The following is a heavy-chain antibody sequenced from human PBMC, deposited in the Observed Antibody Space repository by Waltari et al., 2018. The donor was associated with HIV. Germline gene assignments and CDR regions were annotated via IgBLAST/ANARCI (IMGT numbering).Heavy chain of an antibody. V-gene: IGHV1-2*02. J-gene: IGHJ5*02. CDR1: GYLSTGHN. CDR2: INPISGGT. D-gene: IGHD2-2*01. Sequence: QVSLVQSGPAVKKPGAPMKVSCKASGYLSTGHNMNGLRQAPGQGLGWMGWINPISGGTNYAQTLQGRATITRDASINTVYMELKSLRYDDTAMYYCARESGYQLVRWLDPWGQGTRVTVSS. CDR3: ARESGYQLVRWLDP.